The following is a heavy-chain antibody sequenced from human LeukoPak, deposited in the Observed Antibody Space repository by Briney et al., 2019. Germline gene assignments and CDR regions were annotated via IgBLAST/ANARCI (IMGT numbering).Heavy chain of an antibody. Sequence: AGGSLRLXCAASGFTFSSYGMHWVRQAPGKGLEWVAVIWYDGSNKYYADSVKGRFTISRDNSKNTLYLQMNSLRAEDTAVYYCAKEGFSGCLDYWGQGTLVTVSS. V-gene: IGHV3-33*06. CDR3: AKEGFSGCLDY. CDR2: IWYDGSNK. J-gene: IGHJ4*02. CDR1: GFTFSSYG. D-gene: IGHD6-19*01.